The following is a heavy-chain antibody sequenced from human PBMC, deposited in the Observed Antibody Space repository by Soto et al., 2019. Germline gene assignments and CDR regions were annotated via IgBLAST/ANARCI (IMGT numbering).Heavy chain of an antibody. Sequence: GGSLRLSCAASGFTFSSYAMHWVRQAPGKGLEWVAVISYDGSNKYYADSVKGRFTISRDNSKNTLYLQMNSLRAEDTAVYYCAREVFWSGYYTGYYFDYWGQGTLVTVSS. CDR1: GFTFSSYA. CDR2: ISYDGSNK. J-gene: IGHJ4*02. CDR3: AREVFWSGYYTGYYFDY. V-gene: IGHV3-30-3*01. D-gene: IGHD3-3*01.